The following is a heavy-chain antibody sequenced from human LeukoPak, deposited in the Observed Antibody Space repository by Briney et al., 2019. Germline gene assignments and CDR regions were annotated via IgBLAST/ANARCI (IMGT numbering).Heavy chain of an antibody. V-gene: IGHV3-23*01. CDR2: ISGSGGST. CDR1: GFTFSSSA. Sequence: GGSLRLSCAASGFTFSSSAMSWVRQAPGKGLEWVSAISGSGGSTYYADSAKGRFTISRDNSKNTLYLQMNSLRAEDTAVYYCAKDLSGYSYGQLDYWGQGTLVTVSS. D-gene: IGHD5-18*01. CDR3: AKDLSGYSYGQLDY. J-gene: IGHJ4*02.